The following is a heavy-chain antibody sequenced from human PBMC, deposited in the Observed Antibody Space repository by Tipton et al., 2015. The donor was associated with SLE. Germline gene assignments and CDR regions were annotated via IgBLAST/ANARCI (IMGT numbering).Heavy chain of an antibody. Sequence: SLRLSCAASGITLRTYAMHWVRQAPGKGLEYVSGISSNGGSTGYAKSVKGRFTISRDNSKNTLYLQMGILKSEDMGVYYCARPANQEFCDSTTCFSGDYLDSLGQGTLGTVAS. J-gene: IGHJ4*02. CDR3: ARPANQEFCDSTTCFSGDYLDS. D-gene: IGHD2-2*01. V-gene: IGHV3-64*01. CDR2: ISSNGGST. CDR1: GITLRTYA.